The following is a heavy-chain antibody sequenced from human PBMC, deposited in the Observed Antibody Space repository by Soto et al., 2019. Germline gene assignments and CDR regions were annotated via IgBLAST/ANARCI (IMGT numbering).Heavy chain of an antibody. CDR1: GHSISIGFYY. D-gene: IGHD5-18*01. V-gene: IGHV4-38-2*01. CDR2: MYHSGST. Sequence: PSETLSLTCAVSGHSISIGFYYWGCIRQPPGKGLDWIGSMYHSGSTYYNPSLKSRVTMSVDTSKNQLSLKLTSLTAADTAVYYCARYGYSYSMRFFDKWGQGTRVTVSS. CDR3: ARYGYSYSMRFFDK. J-gene: IGHJ4*02.